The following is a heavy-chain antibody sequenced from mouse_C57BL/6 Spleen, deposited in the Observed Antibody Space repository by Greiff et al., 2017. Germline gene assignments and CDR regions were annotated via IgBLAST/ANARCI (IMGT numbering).Heavy chain of an antibody. V-gene: IGHV1-18*01. J-gene: IGHJ1*03. CDR3: ARRGYYGNSVYWYFDV. CDR1: GYTFTDYN. D-gene: IGHD2-1*01. Sequence: VQLQQSGPELVKPGASVKIPCKASGYTFTDYNMDWVKQSHGKSLEWIGDINPNNGGTIYNQKFKGKATLTVDKSSSTAYMELRSLTSEDTAVYYCARRGYYGNSVYWYFDVWGTGTTVTVSS. CDR2: INPNNGGT.